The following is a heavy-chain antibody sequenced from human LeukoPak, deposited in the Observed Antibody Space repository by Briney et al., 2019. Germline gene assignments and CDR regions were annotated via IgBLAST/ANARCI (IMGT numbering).Heavy chain of an antibody. J-gene: IGHJ5*02. CDR2: IYYIVST. D-gene: IGHD3-3*01. CDR3: ARNPTPILGWKEIWFDP. V-gene: IGHV4-59*01. CDR1: GGSISSYY. Sequence: SETLSPTCPVAGGSISSYYTSWIRQPPGKGLEWIGYIYYIVSTTYNPSLKRRVTISVDTPTNQFSLKLSSVTAADTAVYYCARNPTPILGWKEIWFDPWGQGTLVTVSS.